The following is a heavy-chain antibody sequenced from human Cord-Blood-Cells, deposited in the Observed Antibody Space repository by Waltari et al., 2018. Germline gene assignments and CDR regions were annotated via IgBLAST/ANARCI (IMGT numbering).Heavy chain of an antibody. V-gene: IGHV3-9*01. Sequence: EVQLVESGGGLVQPGRSLRLSCAASGFTFDDYAMHWVRQAPGKGLEWVSGISWNSGSIGYADSVKGRFTISRDNAKNSLYLQMNSLRAEDTALYYCAKGPYSSSSLLFDYWGQGTLVTVSS. J-gene: IGHJ4*02. CDR3: AKGPYSSSSLLFDY. CDR2: ISWNSGSI. D-gene: IGHD6-6*01. CDR1: GFTFDDYA.